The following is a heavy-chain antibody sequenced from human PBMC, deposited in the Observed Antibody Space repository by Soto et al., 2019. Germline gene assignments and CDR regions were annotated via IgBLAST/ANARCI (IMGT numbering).Heavy chain of an antibody. V-gene: IGHV1-69*11. CDR3: ARYGHCTGNSCHYYLFMDV. CDR2: VTPLLGTA. CDR1: GGTFSSYA. D-gene: IGHD2-15*01. Sequence: QVQLVQSGAEVKKPGSSVKVSCKAPGGTFSSYAISWVRQAPGQGLEWLGGVTPLLGTASYAQNFQGRVTITADDSTSTAYMELSSLRSDDTAMYYCARYGHCTGNSCHYYLFMDVWGQGTTVTVSS. J-gene: IGHJ6*02.